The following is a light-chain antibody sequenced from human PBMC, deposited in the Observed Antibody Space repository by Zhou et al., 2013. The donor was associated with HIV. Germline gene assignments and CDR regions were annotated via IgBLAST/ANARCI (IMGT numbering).Light chain of an antibody. J-gene: IGKJ2*01. V-gene: IGKV1-39*01. CDR1: QSISRY. CDR3: QQSSTGPFT. Sequence: DIQLTQSPSPLSASVGDRVTITCRASQSISRYLNWYQQRPGKAPILLISTASSLRSGIPSRFSGSGSGTDFTLTISSLQPEDIGTYYCQQSSTGPFTFGQGTKVEIK. CDR2: TAS.